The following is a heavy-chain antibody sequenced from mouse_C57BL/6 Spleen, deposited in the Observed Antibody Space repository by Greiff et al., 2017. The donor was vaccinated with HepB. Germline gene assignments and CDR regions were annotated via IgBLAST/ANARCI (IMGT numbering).Heavy chain of an antibody. CDR2: IDPSDSYT. CDR1: GYTFTSYW. J-gene: IGHJ2*01. D-gene: IGHD1-1*01. V-gene: IGHV1-50*01. Sequence: QVQLKQPGAELVKPGASVKLSCKASGYTFTSYWMQWVKQRPGQGLEWIGEIDPSDSYTNYNQKFKGKATLTVDTSSSTAYMQLSSLTSEDSAVYYCARSTITTVVEGDFDYWGQGTTLTVSS. CDR3: ARSTITTVVEGDFDY.